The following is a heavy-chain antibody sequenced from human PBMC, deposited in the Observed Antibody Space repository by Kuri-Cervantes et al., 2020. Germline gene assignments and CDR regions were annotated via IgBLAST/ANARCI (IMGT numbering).Heavy chain of an antibody. Sequence: ASVKVSCKASGYTFTSYGISWVRQAPGQGLAWMGWISAYNGNTNYAQKLQGRVTMTTDTSTSTAYMELSSLRSEGTAVYYCARGPDRGSGAFDIWGQGTMVTDSS. CDR1: GYTFTSYG. V-gene: IGHV1-18*01. CDR2: ISAYNGNT. D-gene: IGHD3-10*01. J-gene: IGHJ3*02. CDR3: ARGPDRGSGAFDI.